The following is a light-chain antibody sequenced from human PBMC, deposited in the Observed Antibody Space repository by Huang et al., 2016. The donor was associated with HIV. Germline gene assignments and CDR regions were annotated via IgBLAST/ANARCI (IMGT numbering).Light chain of an antibody. CDR3: LQHNTYPWM. Sequence: DIQMTQTPSAMSASVGDRVTITCRASQDIATSLAWFQQKPGKVPRPLIYGTSTLRSGVPSRFSDSGSGTEFTLTISSLQPEDFATYYCLQHNTYPWMFGQGTKVEVK. V-gene: IGKV1-17*03. J-gene: IGKJ1*01. CDR2: GTS. CDR1: QDIATS.